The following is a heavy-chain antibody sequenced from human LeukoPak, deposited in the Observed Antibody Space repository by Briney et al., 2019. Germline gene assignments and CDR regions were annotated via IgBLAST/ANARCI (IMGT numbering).Heavy chain of an antibody. CDR1: GFTFSSYS. Sequence: PGGSLRLSCAAPGFTFSSYSMNWVRQAPGKGLEWVSSISSSSSYIYYADSVKGRFTISRDNAKNSLYLQMNSLRAEDTAVYYCARDKLRIAAAGTDAFDIWGQGTMVTVSS. CDR3: ARDKLRIAAAGTDAFDI. J-gene: IGHJ3*02. CDR2: ISSSSSYI. V-gene: IGHV3-21*01. D-gene: IGHD6-13*01.